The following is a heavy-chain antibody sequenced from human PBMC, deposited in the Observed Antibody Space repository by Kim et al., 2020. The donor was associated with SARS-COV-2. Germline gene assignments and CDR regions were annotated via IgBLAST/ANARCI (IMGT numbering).Heavy chain of an antibody. J-gene: IGHJ6*03. Sequence: GGSLRLSCAASGFTFSSYAMSWVRQAPGKGLEWVSAISGSGGSTYYADSVKGRFTISRDNSKNTLYLQMNSLRAEDTAVYYCANPPFKDSGSYYMDVWGKVTTVTVSS. CDR2: ISGSGGST. CDR3: ANPPFKDSGSYYMDV. V-gene: IGHV3-23*01. D-gene: IGHD5-12*01. CDR1: GFTFSSYA.